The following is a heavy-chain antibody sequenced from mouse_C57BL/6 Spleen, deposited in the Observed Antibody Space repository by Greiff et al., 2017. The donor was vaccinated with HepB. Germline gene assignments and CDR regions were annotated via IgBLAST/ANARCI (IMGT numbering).Heavy chain of an antibody. Sequence: VQLQQPGAELVKPGASVKLSCKASGYTFTSYWMHWVKQRPGQGLEWIGMIHPNSGSTNYNEKFKSKATLTVDKSSSTAYMQLSSLTSEDSAVYYCARVYGSSYVWFAYWGQGTLVTVSA. CDR3: ARVYGSSYVWFAY. J-gene: IGHJ3*01. CDR1: GYTFTSYW. CDR2: IHPNSGST. V-gene: IGHV1-64*01. D-gene: IGHD1-1*01.